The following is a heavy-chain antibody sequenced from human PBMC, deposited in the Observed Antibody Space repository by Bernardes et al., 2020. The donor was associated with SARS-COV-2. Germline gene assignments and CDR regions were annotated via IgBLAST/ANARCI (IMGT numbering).Heavy chain of an antibody. V-gene: IGHV4-31*03. Sequence: SETLSLTCTVSGGFISGGGYYWSWIRQHPGKGLEWIGYIYFSGGTYYNPSLKSRATISVDTSKNQFSLNLSSVTAADTAVYYCASGPNWDKFDYWGQGTLVTVYS. CDR2: IYFSGGT. J-gene: IGHJ4*02. CDR1: GGFISGGGYY. CDR3: ASGPNWDKFDY. D-gene: IGHD7-27*01.